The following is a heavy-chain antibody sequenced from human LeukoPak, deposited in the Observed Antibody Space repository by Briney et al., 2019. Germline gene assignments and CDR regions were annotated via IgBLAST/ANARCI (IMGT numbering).Heavy chain of an antibody. Sequence: GASVKVSCKTSRYTFTTYDINWVRQAPGQGLEWMGRISAYNGYTNYGQKFQGRVTMTTDTSTNTAYMELRSLRSDDTAVYYCARVGTGTRSFDSWGQGTLVTVSS. CDR2: ISAYNGYT. V-gene: IGHV1-18*01. D-gene: IGHD1/OR15-1a*01. CDR3: ARVGTGTRSFDS. J-gene: IGHJ4*02. CDR1: RYTFTTYD.